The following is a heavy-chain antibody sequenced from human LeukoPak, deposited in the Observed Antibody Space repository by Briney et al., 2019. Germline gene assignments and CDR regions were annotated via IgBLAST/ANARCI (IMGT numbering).Heavy chain of an antibody. D-gene: IGHD3-16*02. Sequence: SETLSLTCAAYGGSFSGYYWSWIRQPPGKGLEWIGEINHSGSTNYNPSLKSRVTISVDTSKNQFSLKLSSVTAADTAVYYCARGAGIYDYVWGSYRYPTIYYFDYWGQGTLVTVSS. CDR3: ARGAGIYDYVWGSYRYPTIYYFDY. J-gene: IGHJ4*02. CDR2: INHSGST. V-gene: IGHV4-34*01. CDR1: GGSFSGYY.